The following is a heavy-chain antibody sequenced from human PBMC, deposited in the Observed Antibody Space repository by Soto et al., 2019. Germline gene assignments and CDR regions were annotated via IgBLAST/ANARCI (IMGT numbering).Heavy chain of an antibody. Sequence: SETLSLTCTVSGYSISSGYYWGWIRQPPGKGLEWSGSIYHSGSTYNNPSLKSRVTISVDTSKNQFSLKLSSVTAADTAVYYCGRDFRLQQPDIDYWGQGTLVTVSS. V-gene: IGHV4-38-2*02. CDR1: GYSISSGYY. J-gene: IGHJ4*02. CDR2: IYHSGST. CDR3: GRDFRLQQPDIDY. D-gene: IGHD1-1*01.